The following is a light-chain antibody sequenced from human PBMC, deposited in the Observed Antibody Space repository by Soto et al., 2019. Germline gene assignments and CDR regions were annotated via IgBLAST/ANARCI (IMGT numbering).Light chain of an antibody. V-gene: IGKV1-8*01. Sequence: AIRMTQSPSSLSASTGDRVTITCRASQGISSYLAWYQQKPGKAPKLLNYAASTLQSGVPSRFSGSGSGTDFTLTISCLQSEDFATYYCQQYYSYPYTFGQGTKVDIK. CDR2: AAS. CDR3: QQYYSYPYT. J-gene: IGKJ2*01. CDR1: QGISSY.